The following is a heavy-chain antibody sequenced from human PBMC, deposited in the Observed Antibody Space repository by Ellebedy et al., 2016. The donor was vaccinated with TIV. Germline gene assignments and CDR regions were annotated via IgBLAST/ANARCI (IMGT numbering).Heavy chain of an antibody. V-gene: IGHV3-7*01. CDR2: IKQDGSET. Sequence: GESLKISCAASGFTFSNYWMSWVRQAPGKGLEWVANIKQDGSETYYVDSVKGRFTISRDNAKNSLYLQMNSLGADDTAVYYCARSPYTGYSDLGFDYWGQGSLVTVSS. J-gene: IGHJ4*02. CDR3: ARSPYTGYSDLGFDY. D-gene: IGHD2-2*02. CDR1: GFTFSNYW.